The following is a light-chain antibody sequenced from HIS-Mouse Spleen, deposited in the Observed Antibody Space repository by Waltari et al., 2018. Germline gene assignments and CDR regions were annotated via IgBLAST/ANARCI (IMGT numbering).Light chain of an antibody. CDR1: SSNIGSNY. CDR3: AAWDHSLSGYV. V-gene: IGLV1-47*01. J-gene: IGLJ1*01. Sequence: QSVLTQPPSASGTPGQRATISCSGSSSNIGSNYVYWYQQLPGPAPKLLIHRNTQRPSGVPDRFSGSKSGPSASLAIIGLRSEDEADYYCAAWDHSLSGYVFGTGTKVTVL. CDR2: RNT.